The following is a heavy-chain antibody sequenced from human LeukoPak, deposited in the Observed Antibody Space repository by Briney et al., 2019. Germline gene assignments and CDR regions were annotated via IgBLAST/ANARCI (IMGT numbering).Heavy chain of an antibody. CDR1: GFTFGDYA. D-gene: IGHD6-19*01. CDR2: IRSKAYGGTT. J-gene: IGHJ5*02. Sequence: PGRSLRLSCTASGFTFGDYAMSWVRQAPGKGLEWVGFIRSKAYGGTTEYAASVKGRFTISRDDSKSIAYLQMNSLKTEDTAVYYCTRVRGAVAVRRYWFDPWGQGTLVTVSS. CDR3: TRVRGAVAVRRYWFDP. V-gene: IGHV3-49*04.